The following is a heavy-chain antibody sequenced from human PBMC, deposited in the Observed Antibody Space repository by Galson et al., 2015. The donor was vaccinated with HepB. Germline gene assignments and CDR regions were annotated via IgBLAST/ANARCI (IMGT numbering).Heavy chain of an antibody. CDR2: ISSSGSYT. Sequence: SLRLSCAASGFTFSDYHMSWIRQAPGKGLECVSYISSSGSYTNYADSVKGRFTISRDNAKNSLYLQMNSLRAEDTAVYYCASVHYWGVDYWGQGTLVTVSS. J-gene: IGHJ4*02. V-gene: IGHV3-11*03. D-gene: IGHD7-27*01. CDR3: ASVHYWGVDY. CDR1: GFTFSDYH.